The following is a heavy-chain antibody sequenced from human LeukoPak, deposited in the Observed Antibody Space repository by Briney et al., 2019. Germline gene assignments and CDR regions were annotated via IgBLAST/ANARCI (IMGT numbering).Heavy chain of an antibody. CDR1: GGSISSGGYY. Sequence: SGTLSLTCTVSGGSISSGGYYWIWIRQHPGKGLEWIGYIYYSGSTYYNPSLKSRVTISVDTSKNQFSLKLSSVTAADTAVYYCARGGYCSSTSCYRNWFDPWGQGTLVTVSS. V-gene: IGHV4-31*03. J-gene: IGHJ5*02. D-gene: IGHD2-2*02. CDR3: ARGGYCSSTSCYRNWFDP. CDR2: IYYSGST.